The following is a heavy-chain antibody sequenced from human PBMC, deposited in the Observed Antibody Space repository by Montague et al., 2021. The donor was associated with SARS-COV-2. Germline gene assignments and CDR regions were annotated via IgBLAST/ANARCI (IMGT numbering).Heavy chain of an antibody. V-gene: IGHV4-39*02. CDR1: GGSITNNIDY. CDR2: IDYTGST. J-gene: IGHJ3*01. Sequence: SETLSLTCTVSGGSITNNIDYWAWIRQPPGKGLEWIGSIDYTGSTYYXXXLESRVTISVVTSKNHFTLKLSSVTAAETAVYYCARLKRYFDSSGSPSAFDFWGQGTKVTVSS. D-gene: IGHD3-22*01. CDR3: ARLKRYFDSSGSPSAFDF.